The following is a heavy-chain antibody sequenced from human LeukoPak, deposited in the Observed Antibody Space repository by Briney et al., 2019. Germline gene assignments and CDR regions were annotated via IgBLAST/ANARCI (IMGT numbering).Heavy chain of an antibody. J-gene: IGHJ4*02. CDR2: ITGSGGNT. CDR3: ARGALYDYGDYVGGY. CDR1: GFIFSSYS. Sequence: PGGSLRLSCAASGFIFSSYSMSWVRQAPGKGLEWVSVITGSGGNTYYADSVKGRFTISKDNSKNTLYLQMNSLRAEDTAVYYCARGALYDYGDYVGGYWGQGTLVTVSS. V-gene: IGHV3-23*01. D-gene: IGHD4-17*01.